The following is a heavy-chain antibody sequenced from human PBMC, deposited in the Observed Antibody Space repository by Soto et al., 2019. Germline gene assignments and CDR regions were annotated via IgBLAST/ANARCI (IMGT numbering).Heavy chain of an antibody. Sequence: GASVKVCCKASGYTFTSYDINWVRQATGQGLEWMGWMNPNSGNTGYAQKFQGRVTMTRNTSISTAYMELSSLRSEDTAVYYCARALPLPDFWSGRRDYYYMSVCGKGTTVTVSS. CDR1: GYTFTSYD. V-gene: IGHV1-8*01. J-gene: IGHJ6*03. D-gene: IGHD3-3*01. CDR3: ARALPLPDFWSGRRDYYYMSV. CDR2: MNPNSGNT.